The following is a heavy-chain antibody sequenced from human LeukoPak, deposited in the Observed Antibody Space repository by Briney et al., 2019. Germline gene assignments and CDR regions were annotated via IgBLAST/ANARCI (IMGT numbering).Heavy chain of an antibody. J-gene: IGHJ6*04. CDR3: ARAHCSGGSCYSLDYYYYYGMDV. CDR2: IYYSGST. D-gene: IGHD2-15*01. V-gene: IGHV4-59*01. CDR1: GGSISSYY. Sequence: SETLSLTCTVSGGSISSYYWSWIRQPPGKGLEWIGYIYYSGSTNYNPSLKSRVTISVDTSKNQFSLKLSSVTAADTAVYYCARAHCSGGSCYSLDYYYYYGMDVWGKGTTVTVSS.